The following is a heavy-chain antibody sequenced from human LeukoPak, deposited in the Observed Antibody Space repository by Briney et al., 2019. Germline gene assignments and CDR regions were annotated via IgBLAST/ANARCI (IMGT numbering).Heavy chain of an antibody. Sequence: VASVKVSCKASGGTFSSYAISWVRQAPGQGLEWMGGIIPIFGTASYAQKFQGRVTITADKSTSTAYMELSSLRSEDTAVYYCARSFRARGYSYGYFNWGQGTLVTVSS. D-gene: IGHD5-18*01. V-gene: IGHV1-69*06. CDR2: IIPIFGTA. CDR3: ARSFRARGYSYGYFN. CDR1: GGTFSSYA. J-gene: IGHJ4*02.